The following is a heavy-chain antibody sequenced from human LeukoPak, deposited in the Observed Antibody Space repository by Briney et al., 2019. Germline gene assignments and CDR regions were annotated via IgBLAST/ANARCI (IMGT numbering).Heavy chain of an antibody. Sequence: GGSLRLSCAASGFTFSSYAMHWVRQAPGKGLEWVAVISYDGSNKYYADSVKGRFTISRDNSKNTLYLQMNSLRAEDTAVYYCARAAANRMHTPQTKIPNAWRAPQQLVPDWFDPWGQGTLVTVSS. D-gene: IGHD6-13*01. CDR3: ARAAANRMHTPQTKIPNAWRAPQQLVPDWFDP. V-gene: IGHV3-30-3*01. CDR2: ISYDGSNK. J-gene: IGHJ5*02. CDR1: GFTFSSYA.